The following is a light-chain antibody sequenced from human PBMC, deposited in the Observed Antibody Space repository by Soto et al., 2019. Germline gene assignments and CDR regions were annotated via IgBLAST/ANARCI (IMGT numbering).Light chain of an antibody. CDR2: EVS. Sequence: QSLLRQPASVSGSPGQSITIYCTVTRTDLGGYNYVSWYQQHPGKAPKLMIYEVSNRPSGVSNRFSGSKSGNKPSLTLSRLQAEDEADYYCSSYTSIIPLHVFGSGTTATVL. CDR3: SSYTSIIPLHV. V-gene: IGLV2-14*01. J-gene: IGLJ1*01. CDR1: RTDLGGYNY.